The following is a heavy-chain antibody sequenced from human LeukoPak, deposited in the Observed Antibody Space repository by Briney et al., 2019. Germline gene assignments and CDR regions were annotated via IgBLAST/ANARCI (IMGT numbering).Heavy chain of an antibody. D-gene: IGHD5-18*01. V-gene: IGHV4-34*01. Sequence: SETLSLTCAVYGGSFSGYYWSWIRQPPGKGLERIGEINHSGSTNYNPSLKSRVTISVDTSKNQFSLKLSSVTAADTAVYYCARGSGYSYGLGYFDYWGQGTLVTVSS. CDR1: GGSFSGYY. J-gene: IGHJ4*02. CDR2: INHSGST. CDR3: ARGSGYSYGLGYFDY.